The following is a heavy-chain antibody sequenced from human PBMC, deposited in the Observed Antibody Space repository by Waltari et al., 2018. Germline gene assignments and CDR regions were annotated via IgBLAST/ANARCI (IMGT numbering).Heavy chain of an antibody. CDR2: INTNRGAT. D-gene: IGHD7-27*01. J-gene: IGHJ4*02. CDR3: ARVLSTVQLGIFAY. CDR1: GYSFTAYY. V-gene: IGHV1-2*06. Sequence: QVQMVQSGAEVKKPGASVKVSCKASGYSFTAYYLHGVRQAPGQGLEWMGRINTNRGATTYAQMFQGRVTMTRDTSISTAYMEVTGLRSDDTAVYYCARVLSTVQLGIFAYWGQGTVVTVSS.